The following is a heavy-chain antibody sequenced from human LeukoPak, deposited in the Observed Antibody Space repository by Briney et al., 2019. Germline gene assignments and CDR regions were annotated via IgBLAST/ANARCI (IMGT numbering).Heavy chain of an antibody. CDR1: GFTFSSNA. J-gene: IGHJ4*02. D-gene: IGHD5-18*01. Sequence: PGRSLRLSCAASGFTFSSNAMHWVRQSLGKGLEWVAVMSYDGFNKYYADSVKGRFTISRDNSKNTLYLQMNSLRAEDTAVYYCAKTKGYSYGYYFDYWGQGTLVTVSS. V-gene: IGHV3-30*18. CDR3: AKTKGYSYGYYFDY. CDR2: MSYDGFNK.